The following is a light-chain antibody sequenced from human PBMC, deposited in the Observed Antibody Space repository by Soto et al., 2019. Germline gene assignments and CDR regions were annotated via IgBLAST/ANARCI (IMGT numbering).Light chain of an antibody. CDR3: QQRSNWPST. V-gene: IGKV3-11*01. CDR1: QSVSSY. Sequence: EIVLTQSPATLSLSPGERATLSCRASQSVSSYLAWYQQKPGQAPRLLIYDASNRATGIPARFSGSGSGTDXXXXXXXLXPEDFAVYYCQQRSNWPSTFGQGTKVEIK. J-gene: IGKJ1*01. CDR2: DAS.